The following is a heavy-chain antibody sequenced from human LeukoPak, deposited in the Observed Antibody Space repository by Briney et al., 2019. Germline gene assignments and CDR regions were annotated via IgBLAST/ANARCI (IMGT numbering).Heavy chain of an antibody. CDR2: ISWNSGDI. Sequence: GGSLRLSCAASGFTFSSYGMHWVRQAPGKGLEWVAGISWNSGDIGYADPVKGRFTISRDNAKNSLYLQMNSLRAEDTALYYCAKDYGSGTYPTYYYYGMDVWGQGTTVTVSS. CDR3: AKDYGSGTYPTYYYYGMDV. D-gene: IGHD3-10*01. V-gene: IGHV3-9*01. J-gene: IGHJ6*02. CDR1: GFTFSSYG.